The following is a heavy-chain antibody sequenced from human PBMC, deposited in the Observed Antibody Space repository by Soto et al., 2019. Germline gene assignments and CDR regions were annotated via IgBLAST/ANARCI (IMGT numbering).Heavy chain of an antibody. CDR1: GDTFTSYG. V-gene: IGHV1-18*01. D-gene: IGHD6-19*01. CDR2: IIPNIGTT. Sequence: ASVKVSCKASGDTFTSYGISWVRQAPGQGLEWMGWIIPNIGTTNYAQKFQGRVTMTTDKSTSTAYMELRSLRSDDTAVYYCARGPGYSRGWPPDGFDIWGQGTLVTVSS. J-gene: IGHJ3*02. CDR3: ARGPGYSRGWPPDGFDI.